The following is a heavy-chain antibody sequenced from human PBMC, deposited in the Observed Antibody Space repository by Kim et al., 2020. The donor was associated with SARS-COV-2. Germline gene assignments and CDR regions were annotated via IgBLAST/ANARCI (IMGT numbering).Heavy chain of an antibody. J-gene: IGHJ3*02. CDR1: GFTFSDHY. CDR2: TRNKANSYTT. V-gene: IGHV3-72*01. Sequence: GGSLRLSCAASGFTFSDHYMDWVRQAPGKGLEWVGRTRNKANSYTTEYAASVKGRFTISRDDSKNSLYLQMNSLKTEDTAVYYCARDRGYSGSPGAFDIWGQGTMVTVSS. CDR3: ARDRGYSGSPGAFDI. D-gene: IGHD1-26*01.